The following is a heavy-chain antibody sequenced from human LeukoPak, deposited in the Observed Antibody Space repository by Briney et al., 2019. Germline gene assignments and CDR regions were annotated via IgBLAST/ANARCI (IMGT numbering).Heavy chain of an antibody. J-gene: IGHJ4*02. D-gene: IGHD5-24*01. CDR1: GFTIISYR. Sequence: GGSLRLSCAASGFTIISYRMSWVRQAPGKGLEWISGISPSADITYYADSVKGRFTISRDNSENTAYLHMSSLRAGDTAVYFCAKDDAWLQFNDWGQGSLVTVSS. CDR3: AKDDAWLQFND. CDR2: ISPSADIT. V-gene: IGHV3-23*01.